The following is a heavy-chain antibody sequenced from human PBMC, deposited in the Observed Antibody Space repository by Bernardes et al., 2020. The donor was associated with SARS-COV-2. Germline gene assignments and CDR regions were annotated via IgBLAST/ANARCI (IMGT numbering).Heavy chain of an antibody. CDR2: ISYDGSNK. CDR1: GFTFSSYA. Sequence: GGSLRLSCAASGFTFSSYAMHWVRQAPGKGLEWVAVISYDGSNKYYADSVKGRFTISRDNSKNTLYLQMNSLRAEDTAVYYCARDWIVVVPAARAAFDIWGQGTMVTVSS. V-gene: IGHV3-30*04. J-gene: IGHJ3*02. CDR3: ARDWIVVVPAARAAFDI. D-gene: IGHD2-2*01.